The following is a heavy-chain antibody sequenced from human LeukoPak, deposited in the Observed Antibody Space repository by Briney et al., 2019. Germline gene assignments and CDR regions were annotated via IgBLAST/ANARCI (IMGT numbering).Heavy chain of an antibody. J-gene: IGHJ4*02. CDR1: GFTFSSYA. CDR3: ARDAPYYDSSGYYSDY. CDR2: ISYDGSNK. Sequence: PGGSLRLSCAASGFTFSSYAMHWVRQAPGKGLEWVAVISYDGSNKYYADSVKGRFTISRDNSKNTLYLQMNSLRAEDTAVYYCARDAPYYDSSGYYSDYWGQGTLVTVSS. V-gene: IGHV3-30-3*01. D-gene: IGHD3-22*01.